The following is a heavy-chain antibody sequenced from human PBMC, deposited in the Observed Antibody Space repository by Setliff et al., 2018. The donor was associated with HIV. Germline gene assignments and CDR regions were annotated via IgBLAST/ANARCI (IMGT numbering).Heavy chain of an antibody. V-gene: IGHV3-30*04. CDR2: ISYDGSNK. CDR3: ARDRIESALNY. D-gene: IGHD3-16*01. Sequence: LSLSCGASGFTFSSYAMYWVRQAPGKGLEWVAVISYDGSNKYYADSVKGRCTISRDNSKNTLYLQMNSLRAEDTAVYYCARDRIESALNYWGQGTLVTVSS. CDR1: GFTFSSYA. J-gene: IGHJ4*02.